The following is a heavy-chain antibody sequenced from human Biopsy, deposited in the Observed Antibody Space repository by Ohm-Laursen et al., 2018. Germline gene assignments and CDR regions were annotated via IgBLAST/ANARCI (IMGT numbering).Heavy chain of an antibody. CDR3: ARVPSTTRSRDY. CDR2: VYYTGST. V-gene: IGHV4-59*01. Sequence: SETLSLTCAVSGDSISSYYWSWIRQPPGKGLQWIGYVYYTGSTDYNPSLQSRVTISVDTSKNHFSLRLRSVTPADTAIYYCARVPSTTRSRDYWGQGTLVTVSS. J-gene: IGHJ4*02. D-gene: IGHD2-2*01. CDR1: GDSISSYY.